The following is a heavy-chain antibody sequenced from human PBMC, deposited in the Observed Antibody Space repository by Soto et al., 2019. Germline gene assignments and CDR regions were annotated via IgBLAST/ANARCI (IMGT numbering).Heavy chain of an antibody. CDR2: IWFDGSNT. CDR3: ANLQGPRGPPFDGLSPPRPHGDY. CDR1: GSIFTGYG. D-gene: IGHD3-9*01. Sequence: GGSLRLSCAASGSIFTGYGMHWVRQAPGKGLEWVAVIWFDGSNTYYADSVKGRFTISRDNSKNTLYLQMNSLRAEDTAVYYWANLQGPRGPPFDGLSPPRPHGDYWGQGTLVTVSS. V-gene: IGHV3-33*06. J-gene: IGHJ4*02.